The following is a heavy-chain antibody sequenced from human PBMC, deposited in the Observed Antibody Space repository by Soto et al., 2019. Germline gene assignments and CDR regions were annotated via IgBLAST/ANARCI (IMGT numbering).Heavy chain of an antibody. V-gene: IGHV3-15*07. CDR1: GFTFSNAW. CDR2: IKSKTDGGTT. CDR3: TTDYYDSSGYYYAY. D-gene: IGHD3-22*01. Sequence: GSLRLSCAASGFTFSNAWMNWVRQAPGKGLEWVGRIKSKTDGGTTDYAAPVKGRFTISRDDSKNTLYLQMNSLKTEDTAVYYCTTDYYDSSGYYYAYWGQGTLVTVSS. J-gene: IGHJ4*02.